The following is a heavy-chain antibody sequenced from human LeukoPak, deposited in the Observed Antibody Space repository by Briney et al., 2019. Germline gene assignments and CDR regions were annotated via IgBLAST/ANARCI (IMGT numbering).Heavy chain of an antibody. CDR2: ISSSGSTI. D-gene: IGHD2-2*01. V-gene: IGHV3-11*01. Sequence: PGGSLRLSCAASGFTFSDYYMGWIRQAPGKGLEWVSYISSSGSTIYYADSVKGRFTISRDNAKNSLYLQMNSLRAEDTAVYYCARGYCSSTSCSQGDWFDPWGQGTLVTVSS. CDR3: ARGYCSSTSCSQGDWFDP. CDR1: GFTFSDYY. J-gene: IGHJ5*02.